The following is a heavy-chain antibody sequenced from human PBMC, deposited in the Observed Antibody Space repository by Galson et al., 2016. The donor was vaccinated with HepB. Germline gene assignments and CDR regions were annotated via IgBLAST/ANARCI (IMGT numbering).Heavy chain of an antibody. J-gene: IGHJ1*01. CDR3: ARQESSGGWYREEYFQH. Sequence: QSGAEVKKPGESLKISCKASGYSFTSYWITWVRQMPGEGLEWMGRIDPSDSFTSYSPSFQGHVSISVDRSSNTAFLHWSSLKASDTAMYFCARQESSGGWYREEYFQHWGQGTLVTVSS. CDR1: GYSFTSYW. CDR2: IDPSDSFT. V-gene: IGHV5-10-1*01. D-gene: IGHD6-19*01.